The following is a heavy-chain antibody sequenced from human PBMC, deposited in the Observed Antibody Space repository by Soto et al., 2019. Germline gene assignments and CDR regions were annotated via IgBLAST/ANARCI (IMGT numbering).Heavy chain of an antibody. Sequence: PGGSLRLSCAASGFTFSDYYMSWIRQAPGKGLEWVSYISSSSSYTNYADSVKGRFTISRDNAKNSLYLQMNSLRAEDTAVYYCARDLRATVTTNYDWFDPWGQGTLVTVSS. J-gene: IGHJ5*02. CDR1: GFTFSDYY. CDR3: ARDLRATVTTNYDWFDP. D-gene: IGHD4-17*01. CDR2: ISSSSSYT. V-gene: IGHV3-11*06.